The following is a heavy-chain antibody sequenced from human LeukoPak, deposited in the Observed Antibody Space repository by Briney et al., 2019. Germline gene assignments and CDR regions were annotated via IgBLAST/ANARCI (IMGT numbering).Heavy chain of an antibody. CDR2: MFYSGST. D-gene: IGHD2-2*01. V-gene: IGHV4-39*01. J-gene: IGHJ4*02. CDR3: ASCQALPESPFDY. Sequence: SETLSLTCTVSGDSVSSTGYYWGWVRQTPGKGLEWIGSMFYSGSTYNNPSLKSRVTISVDTSKNQFSLKLSSVTAADTAVYYCASCQALPESPFDYWGQGTLVTVSS. CDR1: GDSVSSTGYY.